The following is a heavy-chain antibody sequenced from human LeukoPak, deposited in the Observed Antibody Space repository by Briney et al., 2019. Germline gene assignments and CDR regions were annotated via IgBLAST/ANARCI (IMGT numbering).Heavy chain of an antibody. CDR3: ARDRGIAARPAYYYGMDV. CDR1: GFTFSTYW. CDR2: IKQDGSEK. Sequence: GGSLRLSCAASGFTFSTYWMSWVRQAPGKGLEWVANIKQDGSEKYYVDSVRGRLTISRDNAKNSLYLQMNSLRAEDTAVYYCARDRGIAARPAYYYGMDVWGQGTTVTVSS. V-gene: IGHV3-7*05. D-gene: IGHD6-6*01. J-gene: IGHJ6*02.